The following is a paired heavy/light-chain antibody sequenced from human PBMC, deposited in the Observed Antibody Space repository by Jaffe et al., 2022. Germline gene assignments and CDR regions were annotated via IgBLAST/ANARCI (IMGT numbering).Light chain of an antibody. Sequence: DIQMTQFPSSLSASVGDRVTITCRASQAISNYLAWYQQKPGKVPRLLIYSRSTLQSGVPSRFSGSGSVTDFTLTINDLQPEDVAVYYCQKYNSAPWTFGQGTKVEIK. CDR2: SRS. V-gene: IGKV1-27*01. J-gene: IGKJ1*01. CDR1: QAISNY. CDR3: QKYNSAPWT.
Heavy chain of an antibody. V-gene: IGHV3-30*02. CDR1: GFTFSRYG. D-gene: IGHD3-10*01. Sequence: QVQLVESGGGVVQPGGSLRLSCAASGFTFSRYGMHWVRQAPGKGLEWVAFIQYDGSDEYYADSVKGRFTISRDNSKNTLYLQMDSLRAEDTAVYYCARMVWGIMGEYFFDYWGQGTLVTVSS. J-gene: IGHJ4*02. CDR2: IQYDGSDE. CDR3: ARMVWGIMGEYFFDY.